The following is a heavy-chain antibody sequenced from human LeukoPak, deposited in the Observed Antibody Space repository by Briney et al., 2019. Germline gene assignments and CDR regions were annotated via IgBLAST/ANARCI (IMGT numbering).Heavy chain of an antibody. Sequence: GGSLRLSCAASGFTFSSYDMSWVRQAPGKGLEWVSVISGGGKSRYYAESVKGRFTISRDNSKSTLYLQMNSLRAEDTAVYYCARGIYGRALDYWGQGTLVTVSS. D-gene: IGHD3-3*02. CDR1: GFTFSSYD. CDR2: ISGGGKSR. V-gene: IGHV3-23*01. CDR3: ARGIYGRALDY. J-gene: IGHJ4*02.